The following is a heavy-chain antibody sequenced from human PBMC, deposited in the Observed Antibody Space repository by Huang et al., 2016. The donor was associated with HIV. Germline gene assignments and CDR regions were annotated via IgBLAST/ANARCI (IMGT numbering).Heavy chain of an antibody. CDR2: ISNSGST. D-gene: IGHD3-22*01. J-gene: IGHJ3*02. Sequence: QVQLQQRGAGLLKPSETLSLSCAVYGGSFSAYQWTWIRQPPGKGLEWIGEISNSGSTNYNPALKSRVTISVDTSKNQFFRKVTSVTAADTAIYCCARGPNYYDSSDSEAFDIWGQGTMVTVSS. V-gene: IGHV4-34*01. CDR1: GGSFSAYQ. CDR3: ARGPNYYDSSDSEAFDI.